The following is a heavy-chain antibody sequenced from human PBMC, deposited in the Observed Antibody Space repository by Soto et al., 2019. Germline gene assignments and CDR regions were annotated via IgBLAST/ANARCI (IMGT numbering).Heavy chain of an antibody. CDR3: ARAPQLWFGEYWFDP. CDR2: INPNSGGT. D-gene: IGHD3-10*01. J-gene: IGHJ5*02. Sequence: ASVKVSCKASGYTFTGYYMHWVRQAPGQGLEWMGWINPNSGGTNYAQKFQGWVTMTRDTSISTAYMELSRLRSDDTAVYYCARAPQLWFGEYWFDPWGQGTLVTISS. CDR1: GYTFTGYY. V-gene: IGHV1-2*04.